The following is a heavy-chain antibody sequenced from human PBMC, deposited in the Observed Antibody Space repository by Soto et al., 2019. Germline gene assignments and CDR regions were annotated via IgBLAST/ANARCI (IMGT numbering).Heavy chain of an antibody. D-gene: IGHD6-13*01. CDR2: IYHSGST. CDR3: ATPSSSSWYRGGAFDI. Sequence: ASETLSLTCAVSGYSISSGYYWGWIRQPPGKGLEWIGSIYHSGSTYYNPSLKSRVTISVDTSKNQFSLKLSSVTAADTAVYYCATPSSSSWYRGGAFDIWGQGTMVTVSS. V-gene: IGHV4-38-2*01. CDR1: GYSISSGYY. J-gene: IGHJ3*02.